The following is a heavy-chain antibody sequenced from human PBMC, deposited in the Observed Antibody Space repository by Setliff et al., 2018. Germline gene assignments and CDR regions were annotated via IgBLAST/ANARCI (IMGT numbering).Heavy chain of an antibody. D-gene: IGHD4-17*01. CDR2: IFQSGNT. J-gene: IGHJ2*01. CDR3: ATLPWETTNYFDL. V-gene: IGHV4-38-2*01. Sequence: LSLTCAVSGSSIISDYYWVWIRQPPGRGLEWIGSIFQSGNTYYNPSLKSRVTISVDTSKNQFSLKVDSVTAADTAIYYCATLPWETTNYFDLWGRGTLVTVSS. CDR1: GSSIISDYY.